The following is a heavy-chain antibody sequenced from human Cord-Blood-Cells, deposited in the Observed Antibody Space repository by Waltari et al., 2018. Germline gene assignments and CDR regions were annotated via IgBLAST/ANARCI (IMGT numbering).Heavy chain of an antibody. CDR2: IYSGGST. CDR1: GLTVSSNY. J-gene: IGHJ4*02. CDR3: ARGIVGSSSEVDY. V-gene: IGHV3-53*01. D-gene: IGHD6-6*01. Sequence: EVQLVESGGGLIQPGGSLRLSCAASGLTVSSNYMSWVRQAPGKGLEWVSVIYSGGSTYYADSVKGRFTISRDNSKNTLYLQMNSLRAEDTAVYYCARGIVGSSSEVDYWGQGTLVTVSS.